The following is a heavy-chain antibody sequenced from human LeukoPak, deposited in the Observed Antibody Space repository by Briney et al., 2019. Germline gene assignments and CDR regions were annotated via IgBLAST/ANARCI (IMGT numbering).Heavy chain of an antibody. CDR2: IYSGGST. CDR3: VKGSFECTPRPEV. Sequence: PGGSLRLSCAASGFTVSSNYMSWVRQAPGKGLEWVSVIYSGGSTYYADSVKGRFTISRDNSKNTLYLQMNSLRAEDTALYYCVKGSFECTPRPEVWGQGTLVTVSS. CDR1: GFTVSSNY. J-gene: IGHJ4*02. D-gene: IGHD1-14*01. V-gene: IGHV3-66*01.